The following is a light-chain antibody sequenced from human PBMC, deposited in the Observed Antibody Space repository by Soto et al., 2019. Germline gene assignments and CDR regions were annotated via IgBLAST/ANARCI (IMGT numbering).Light chain of an antibody. V-gene: IGKV3-20*01. J-gene: IGKJ3*01. CDR1: QIVSSTY. CDR2: GAS. CDR3: QQYCGSPFS. Sequence: EIVLTQSPATLSLSPGERATLSCRANQIVSSTYLAWFQQKPGQAPRLLIYGASSRATGIPDRFSGSGSGTDFTLTISRLEPEDAAVYYCQQYCGSPFSFGPGTKVDIK.